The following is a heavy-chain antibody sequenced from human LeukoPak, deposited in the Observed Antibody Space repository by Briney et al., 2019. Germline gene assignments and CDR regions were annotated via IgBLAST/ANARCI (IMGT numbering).Heavy chain of an antibody. CDR3: ARSRNDFWSGENDAFDI. Sequence: GASVKVSCKASGHTFTSYGISWVRQAPGQGLEWMGWISAYNGNTNYAQKLQGRVTMTTDTSTSTACMELRSLRSDDTAVYYCARSRNDFWSGENDAFDIWGEGTMVTVSS. CDR2: ISAYNGNT. J-gene: IGHJ3*02. D-gene: IGHD3-3*01. CDR1: GHTFTSYG. V-gene: IGHV1-18*01.